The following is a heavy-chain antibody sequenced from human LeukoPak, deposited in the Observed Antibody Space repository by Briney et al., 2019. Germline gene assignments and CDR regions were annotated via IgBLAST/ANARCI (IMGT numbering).Heavy chain of an antibody. Sequence: ASVKVSCKASGYTFTGYYMHWVRQAPGQGLEWMGWINPNSGGTNYAQKFQGRVAMTRDTSISTAYMELSRLRSDDTAVYYCARGLTMVRGVTPRPFDYWGQGTLVTVSS. CDR3: ARGLTMVRGVTPRPFDY. V-gene: IGHV1-2*02. CDR1: GYTFTGYY. CDR2: INPNSGGT. J-gene: IGHJ4*02. D-gene: IGHD3-10*01.